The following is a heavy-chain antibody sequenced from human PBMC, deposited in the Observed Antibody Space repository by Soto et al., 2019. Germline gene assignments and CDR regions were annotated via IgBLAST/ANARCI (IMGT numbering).Heavy chain of an antibody. CDR1: GGSFSGYY. V-gene: IGHV4-34*01. J-gene: IGHJ4*02. Sequence: ETLSLTCAVYGGSFSGYYWSWIRQPPGKGLEWIGEINHSGSTNYNPSLKSRVTISVDTSKNQFSLKLSSVTAADTAVYYCARGRSGSYSYWGQGTLVTVSS. CDR2: INHSGST. D-gene: IGHD1-26*01. CDR3: ARGRSGSYSY.